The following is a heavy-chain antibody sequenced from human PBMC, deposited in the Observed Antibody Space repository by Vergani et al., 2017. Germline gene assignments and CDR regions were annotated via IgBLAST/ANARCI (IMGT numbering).Heavy chain of an antibody. D-gene: IGHD5-12*01. J-gene: IGHJ5*02. CDR2: IIPILGIA. CDR3: ARDPGFNSGYDGNWFDP. CDR1: GGTFSSYA. V-gene: IGHV1-69*04. Sequence: QVQLVQSGAEVKKPGSSVKVSCKASGGTFSSYAISWVRPAPGQGLEWMGRIIPILGIANYAQKFQGRVTITADKSTSTAYMELSSLRSEDTAVYYCARDPGFNSGYDGNWFDPWGQGTLVTVSS.